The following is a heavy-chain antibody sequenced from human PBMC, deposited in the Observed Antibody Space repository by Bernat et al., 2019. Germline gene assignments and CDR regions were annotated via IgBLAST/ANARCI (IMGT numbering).Heavy chain of an antibody. D-gene: IGHD3-10*01. CDR2: INPNSGGT. Sequence: QVQLVQSGAEVKKPGASVKVSCKASGYTFTGYYMHWVRQAPGQGLEWMGWINPNSGGTNYAQKFQGWVTMTRDTSISTAYMELSRLRSDDTAVYYCARDQFTMVQGDRHYYMDVWGKGTTVTVSS. CDR1: GYTFTGYY. J-gene: IGHJ6*03. CDR3: ARDQFTMVQGDRHYYMDV. V-gene: IGHV1-2*04.